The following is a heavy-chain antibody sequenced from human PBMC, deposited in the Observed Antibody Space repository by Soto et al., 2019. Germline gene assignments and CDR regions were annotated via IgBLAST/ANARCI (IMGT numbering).Heavy chain of an antibody. Sequence: EVRMLESGGGLEQPGGSLRLSCAASGFTFSNYAMSWVRQAPGKGLEWVSSISGSDGKTYYADSVSGRFTIPRDNSSDPIYLYMNSLRAEDTALYYCAKYAGLSPGVRFHFYSWGQGVLVTVSS. CDR2: ISGSDGKT. CDR3: AKYAGLSPGVRFHFYS. CDR1: GFTFSNYA. J-gene: IGHJ4*02. D-gene: IGHD3-10*01. V-gene: IGHV3-23*01.